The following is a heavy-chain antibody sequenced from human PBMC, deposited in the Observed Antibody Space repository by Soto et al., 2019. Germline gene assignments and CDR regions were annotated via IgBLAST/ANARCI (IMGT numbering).Heavy chain of an antibody. CDR3: ARGRYDYIWGSYRCGGWFDP. Sequence: QVQLQESGPGLVKPSQTLSLTCTVSGGSISSGGDSWRWIRQHPGKGLEWIGYIYYSGSTYYNPSLKSRVTISVDTSKNQVSLQLSSVTAADTAVYYCARGRYDYIWGSYRCGGWFDPWGQGTLVTVSS. V-gene: IGHV4-31*03. CDR2: IYYSGST. D-gene: IGHD3-16*02. CDR1: GGSISSGGDS. J-gene: IGHJ5*02.